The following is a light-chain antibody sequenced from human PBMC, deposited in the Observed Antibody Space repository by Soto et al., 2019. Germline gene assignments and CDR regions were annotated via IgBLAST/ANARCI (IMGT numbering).Light chain of an antibody. J-gene: IGKJ4*01. Sequence: EIVLTQSPATLSLSPGERATLSCRASQSVSSYLAWYQQKPGQSPRLLIYDASHRATGIPARFGGSGSGTDFTLTISRLEPEDFAVYYCQQYNSSPLTFGGGTKVDIK. CDR1: QSVSSY. V-gene: IGKV3-20*01. CDR2: DAS. CDR3: QQYNSSPLT.